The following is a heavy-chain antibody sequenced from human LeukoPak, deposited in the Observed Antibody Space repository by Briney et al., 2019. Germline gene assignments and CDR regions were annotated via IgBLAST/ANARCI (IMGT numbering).Heavy chain of an antibody. CDR2: IWYDGSSK. V-gene: IGHV3-33*01. Sequence: GGSLRLSCAASGFTFSSYGLHWVRQAPGKGLEWVAVIWYDGSSKYYADSVKGRFTISRDDSRNSLYLQMNSLRAEDTAVYYCARGPDTGPDYWGQGTLVTVSS. J-gene: IGHJ4*02. D-gene: IGHD5-18*01. CDR3: ARGPDTGPDY. CDR1: GFTFSSYG.